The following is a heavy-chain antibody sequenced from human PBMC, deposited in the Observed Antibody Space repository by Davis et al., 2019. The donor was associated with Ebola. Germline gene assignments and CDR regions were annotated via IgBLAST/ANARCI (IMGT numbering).Heavy chain of an antibody. CDR2: ISGSGGST. CDR3: AKVSFWHTVTYYFDY. Sequence: GGSLRLSCAASGFTFSSYAMSWVRQAPGKGLEWVSAISGSGGSTYYADSVKGRFTISRDNSKNTLYLQMNSLRAEDTAVYYCAKVSFWHTVTYYFDYWGQGTLVTVSS. CDR1: GFTFSSYA. D-gene: IGHD4-11*01. V-gene: IGHV3-23*01. J-gene: IGHJ4*02.